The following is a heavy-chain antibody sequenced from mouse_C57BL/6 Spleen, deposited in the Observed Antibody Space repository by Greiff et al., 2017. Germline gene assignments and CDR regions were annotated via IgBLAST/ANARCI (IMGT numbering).Heavy chain of an antibody. D-gene: IGHD1-1*01. CDR2: IDPSDSYT. V-gene: IGHV1-50*01. CDR3: ARYYYGSPYFDY. CDR1: GYTFTSYW. J-gene: IGHJ2*01. Sequence: QVQLQQPGAELVKPGASVKLSCKASGYTFTSYWMQWVKQRPGPGLEWIGEIDPSDSYTNYNQTFKGKATLTVDTSSSTAYMQLSSLTSEDSAVYYCARYYYGSPYFDYWGQGTTLTVSS.